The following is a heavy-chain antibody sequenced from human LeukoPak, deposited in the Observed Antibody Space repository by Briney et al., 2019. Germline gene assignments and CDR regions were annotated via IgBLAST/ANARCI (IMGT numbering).Heavy chain of an antibody. Sequence: ASVKVSCKASGYTFTSYGISWVRQAPGQGLEWMGWISAYNGNTNYAQKLQGRVTMTTDTSTSTAYMELRSLRSDDTAVYYCARERPNSSSWYARWYDPWGQGTLVTVSS. D-gene: IGHD6-13*01. V-gene: IGHV1-18*01. CDR2: ISAYNGNT. J-gene: IGHJ5*02. CDR1: GYTFTSYG. CDR3: ARERPNSSSWYARWYDP.